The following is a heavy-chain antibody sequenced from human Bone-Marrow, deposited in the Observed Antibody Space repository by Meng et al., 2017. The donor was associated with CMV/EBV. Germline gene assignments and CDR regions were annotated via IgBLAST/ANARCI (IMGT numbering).Heavy chain of an antibody. J-gene: IGHJ6*02. V-gene: IGHV3-53*01. CDR1: GFTVSSNY. Sequence: GESLKISCAASGFTVSSNYMSWVRQAPGKGLEWVSVIYSGGSTYYADSVKGRFTISRDNSKNTLYLQMNSLRAEDTAVYYCASSGRGSSGYYYYYGMDVWGQGTTVTV. CDR2: IYSGGST. D-gene: IGHD3-22*01. CDR3: ASSGRGSSGYYYYYGMDV.